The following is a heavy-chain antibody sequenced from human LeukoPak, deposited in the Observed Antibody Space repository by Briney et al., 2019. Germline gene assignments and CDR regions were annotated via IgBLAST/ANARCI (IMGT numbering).Heavy chain of an antibody. CDR1: GFTFSSYN. V-gene: IGHV3-13*01. D-gene: IGHD6-13*01. Sequence: GGSLRLSCAASGFTFSSYNMPTVPQATGKGLEWVSAIGTTGDTYYSVSVRGRFTVSRENAKNSLYLQMNSLRAGDTAVYYCASSPSYSSSWYALDSWGQGTLVTVSS. CDR3: ASSPSYSSSWYALDS. CDR2: IGTTGDT. J-gene: IGHJ4*02.